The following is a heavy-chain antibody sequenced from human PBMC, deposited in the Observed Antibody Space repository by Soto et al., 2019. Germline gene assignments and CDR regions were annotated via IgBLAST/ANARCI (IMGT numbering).Heavy chain of an antibody. D-gene: IGHD6-6*01. CDR3: ARTRSFTLGFYYDGMDA. V-gene: IGHV5-51*01. J-gene: IGHJ6*02. CDR2: IYPGDSDT. Sequence: GESLKISCQGSGYSFASYWIGWVRQMPGKDLEWMGIIYPGDSDTRYSQSFQDQVTISADKSLRTAYLQWTSLKAPDTALYYCARTRSFTLGFYYDGMDAWGQGSRVTVSS. CDR1: GYSFASYW.